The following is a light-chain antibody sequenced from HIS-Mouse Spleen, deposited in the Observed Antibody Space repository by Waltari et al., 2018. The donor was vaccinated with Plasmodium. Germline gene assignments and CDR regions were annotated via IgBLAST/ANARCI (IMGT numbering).Light chain of an antibody. Sequence: SYELTQPPSVSVSPGQTASITCSGAKLGDKYACWYQQKPGQSPVLVIHKDSKRPSGIPERFSGSNSGNTATLTISGTQAMDEADYYCQAWDSSTVVFGGGTKLTVL. CDR3: QAWDSSTVV. V-gene: IGLV3-1*01. J-gene: IGLJ2*01. CDR1: KLGDKY. CDR2: KDS.